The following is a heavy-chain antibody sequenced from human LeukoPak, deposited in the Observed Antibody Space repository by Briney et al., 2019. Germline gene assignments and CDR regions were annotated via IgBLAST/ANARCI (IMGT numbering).Heavy chain of an antibody. J-gene: IGHJ6*02. V-gene: IGHV3-33*01. CDR1: GFTFSSYG. CDR3: ARGRYGGNSLEGYYGMDV. D-gene: IGHD4-23*01. Sequence: GGSLRLSCAASGFTFSSYGMHWVRQAPGRGLEWVAVIWYDGSNKYYADSVKGRFTISRDNSKNTLYLQMNSLRAEDTAVYYCARGRYGGNSLEGYYGMDVWGQGTTVTVSS. CDR2: IWYDGSNK.